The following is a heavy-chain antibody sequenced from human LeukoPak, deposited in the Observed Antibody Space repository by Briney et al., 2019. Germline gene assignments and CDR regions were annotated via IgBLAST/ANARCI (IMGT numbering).Heavy chain of an antibody. D-gene: IGHD3-10*01. CDR3: ARDFGD. Sequence: SETLSLTCTVSGGSISSYYWSWIRQPPGKGLEWIGYIYYSGSTNYNPSLKSRVTISVDTSKNQVSLRLSSVTAADTALYYCARDFGDWGQGTLVTVSS. V-gene: IGHV4-59*01. J-gene: IGHJ4*02. CDR2: IYYSGST. CDR1: GGSISSYY.